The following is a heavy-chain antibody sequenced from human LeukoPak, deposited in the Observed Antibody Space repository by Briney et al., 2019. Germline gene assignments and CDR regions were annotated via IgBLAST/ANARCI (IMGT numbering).Heavy chain of an antibody. CDR1: GFTFSDYY. V-gene: IGHV3-11*04. D-gene: IGHD5-24*01. CDR3: AREFGYNKRIDS. J-gene: IGHJ4*02. Sequence: GGSLRLSCAASGFTFSDYYMSWIRQAPGKGLEWVSYISSSGSTIYYADSVKGRLTISRDNAWNSLYLQMSGLRVEDTAVYYCAREFGYNKRIDSWGQGILVTVSS. CDR2: ISSSGSTI.